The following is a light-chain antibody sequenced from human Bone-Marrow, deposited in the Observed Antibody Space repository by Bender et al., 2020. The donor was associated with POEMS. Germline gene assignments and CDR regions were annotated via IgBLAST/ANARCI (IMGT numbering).Light chain of an antibody. J-gene: IGLJ3*02. CDR2: EVN. V-gene: IGLV2-8*01. CDR1: SSDVGDYNY. CDR3: TSYASISTV. Sequence: QSALTQPASASGSPGQSVTISCTGTSSDVGDYNYVSWYQQHPGKAPKLIIYEVNKRPSGVPDRFSGSKSGNAASLTISGLQADDAATYYCTSYASISTVFGGGTKVTVL.